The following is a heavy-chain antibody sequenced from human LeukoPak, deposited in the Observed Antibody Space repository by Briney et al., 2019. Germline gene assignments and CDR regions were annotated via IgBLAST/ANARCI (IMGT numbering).Heavy chain of an antibody. CDR1: GFTFDDNS. J-gene: IGHJ4*02. CDR2: INWNGGST. Sequence: GGPLRLSCAAFGFTFDDNSLSWVRQAPGKGLDWASGINWNGGSTGYADPVKGRFTISRENAKNSLYLQMNSLRAEDTALCYCARGSGKTLYYDFWSGSHYYFDYWGQGTLVTVSS. CDR3: ARGSGKTLYYDFWSGSHYYFDY. V-gene: IGHV3-20*04. D-gene: IGHD3-3*01.